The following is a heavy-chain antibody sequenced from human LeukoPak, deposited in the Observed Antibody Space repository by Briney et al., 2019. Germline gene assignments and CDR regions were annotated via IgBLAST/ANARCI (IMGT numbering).Heavy chain of an antibody. Sequence: GGSLRLSCAASGFTFSSYWMPWVRQAPGKGLVWVSRINSDGSSTSYADSVKGRFTISRDNAKNSLYLQMNSLRDEDTAVYYCARGYNFFDYWGQGTLVTVSS. CDR1: GFTFSSYW. CDR3: ARGYNFFDY. D-gene: IGHD5-24*01. CDR2: INSDGSST. V-gene: IGHV3-74*01. J-gene: IGHJ4*02.